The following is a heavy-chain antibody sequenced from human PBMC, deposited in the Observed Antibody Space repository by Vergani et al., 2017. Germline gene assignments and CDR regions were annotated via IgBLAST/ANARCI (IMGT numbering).Heavy chain of an antibody. CDR1: GYTFTGYY. J-gene: IGHJ4*02. CDR2: INPNSGGT. CDR3: ARDRGDNGYDILTGYYYY. Sequence: QVQLVQSGAEVKKPGASVKVSCKASGYTFTGYYMHWVRQAPGQGLEWMGWINPNSGGTNYAQKFQGRVTMTRDTSISTAYMELSRLRSDDTAVYYCARDRGDNGYDILTGYYYYWGQGTLVTVSS. V-gene: IGHV1-2*02. D-gene: IGHD3-9*01.